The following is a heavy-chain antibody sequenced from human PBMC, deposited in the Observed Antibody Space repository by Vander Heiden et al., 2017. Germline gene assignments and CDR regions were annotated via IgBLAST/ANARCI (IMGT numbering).Heavy chain of an antibody. V-gene: IGHV3-74*01. CDR2: VNGDESST. J-gene: IGHJ4*02. CDR3: ARHSFGNSWPFDS. Sequence: EVQLVESGGGLVQPGGSLRLSCAASGFTFSRDWMHWVRQVPGKGLVWVSHVNGDESSTNYADSVKGRFTISRDNAKNTLYLQMNSLSAEDTAVYHCARHSFGNSWPFDSWGQGTLVTVSS. CDR1: GFTFSRDW. D-gene: IGHD6-13*01.